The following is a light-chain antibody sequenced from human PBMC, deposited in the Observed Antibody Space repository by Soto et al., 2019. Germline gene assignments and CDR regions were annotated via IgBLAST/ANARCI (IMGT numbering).Light chain of an antibody. Sequence: EIVLTQSPGTLSLSPGERATLSCRASRSVSSSYLAWYQQKPGQAPRLLIYGASSRATGIPDRFSGSGSGTDFTLTISRLEPEDFAVYYCQQYGSSHLTFGQGTKVEIK. CDR1: RSVSSSY. CDR2: GAS. V-gene: IGKV3-20*01. CDR3: QQYGSSHLT. J-gene: IGKJ1*01.